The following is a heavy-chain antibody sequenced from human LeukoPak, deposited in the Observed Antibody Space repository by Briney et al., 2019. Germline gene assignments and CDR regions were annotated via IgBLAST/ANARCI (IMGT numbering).Heavy chain of an antibody. CDR3: TRGLVV. CDR1: GFTFSEYV. J-gene: IGHJ4*02. D-gene: IGHD2-2*01. CDR2: ISSGGTTI. V-gene: IGHV3-48*03. Sequence: GSLRLSCAASGFTFSEYVMNWVRQAPGKGLEWVSDISSGGTTIFYADSVKGRFTISRDNAKNSLYLQMNSLRDEDTAIYYCTRGLVVWGQGALVTVSS.